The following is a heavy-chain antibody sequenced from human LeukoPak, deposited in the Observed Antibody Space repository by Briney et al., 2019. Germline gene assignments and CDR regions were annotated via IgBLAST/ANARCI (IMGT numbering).Heavy chain of an antibody. D-gene: IGHD3-10*01. CDR3: ARGQGATVPQVGKNWFDP. CDR2: VNESGGT. J-gene: IGHJ6*04. V-gene: IGHV4-34*01. Sequence: SETLSLTCAVYIDSFSNYHWNWIRQTPAKGMEWIGEVNESGGTNISPSLRSRVILSVDTSKNQFSLKLISVTVADTAIYYCARGQGATVPQVGKNWFDPWGKGTTVTVSS. CDR1: IDSFSNYH.